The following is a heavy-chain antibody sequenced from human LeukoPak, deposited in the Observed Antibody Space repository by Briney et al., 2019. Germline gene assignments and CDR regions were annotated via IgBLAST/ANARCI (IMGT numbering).Heavy chain of an antibody. Sequence: ASVKVSCKASGYIFTGYYMHWVRQAPGQGLEWMGWINPNSGGTNYAQKFQGRVTMTRDTSISTAYMELSRLRSDDTAVYYCARDMRAAAGTWPPKDWGQGTLVTVSS. CDR2: INPNSGGT. D-gene: IGHD6-13*01. CDR3: ARDMRAAAGTWPPKD. J-gene: IGHJ4*02. V-gene: IGHV1-2*02. CDR1: GYIFTGYY.